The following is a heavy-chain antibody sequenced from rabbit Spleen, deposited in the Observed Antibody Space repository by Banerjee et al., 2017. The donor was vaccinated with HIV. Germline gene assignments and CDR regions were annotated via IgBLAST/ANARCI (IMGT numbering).Heavy chain of an antibody. D-gene: IGHD8-1*01. J-gene: IGHJ6*01. V-gene: IGHV1S45*01. CDR2: IAGSSSGFT. CDR1: GFSFSSSYW. Sequence: QQQLEESGGGLVKPGGTLTLTCKASGFSFSSSYWICWVRQAPGKGLEWISCIAGSSSGFTYSATWAKGRFTISKTSSTTVTLQMTSLTAADTATYFCARDTGSSFSSYGMDLWGPGTLVTVS. CDR3: ARDTGSSFSSYGMDL.